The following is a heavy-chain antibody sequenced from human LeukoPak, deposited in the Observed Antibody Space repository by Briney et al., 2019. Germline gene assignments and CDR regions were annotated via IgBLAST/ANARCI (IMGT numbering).Heavy chain of an antibody. D-gene: IGHD2-8*02. J-gene: IGHJ6*03. CDR2: IYYSGST. CDR1: GGSISSYY. Sequence: SETLSLTCTVSGGSISSYYWSWIRQPPGKGLEWIGYIYYSGSTNYNPSLKSRVTISVDTSKNQFSLKQSSVTAADTAVYYCASGTGKTPYYYYMDVWGKGTTVTVSS. V-gene: IGHV4-59*01. CDR3: ASGTGKTPYYYYMDV.